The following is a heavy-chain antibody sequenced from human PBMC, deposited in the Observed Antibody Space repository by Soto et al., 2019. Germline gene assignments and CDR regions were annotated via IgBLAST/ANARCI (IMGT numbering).Heavy chain of an antibody. CDR2: ISWNSINI. CDR3: AASRSYCLDY. D-gene: IGHD3-10*01. Sequence: EVQLVEFGGGLEQPGRSLRLSCAASGFTFDDYAMHWVQQTPGKGPEWVSGISWNSINIDYADSVKGRFTISRDNAKNFLYLQMNSLRAEDTALYYCAASRSYCLDYWGQGTLVTVSS. V-gene: IGHV3-9*01. J-gene: IGHJ4*02. CDR1: GFTFDDYA.